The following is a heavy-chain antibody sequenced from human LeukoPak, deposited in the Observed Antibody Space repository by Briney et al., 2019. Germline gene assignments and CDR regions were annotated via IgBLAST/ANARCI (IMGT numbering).Heavy chain of an antibody. V-gene: IGHV3-23*01. Sequence: GGSLRLSCAASGFSFSSHAMSWVRQAPGKGLEWVSAISYSGDSTYYADSVKGRFTISRDNFKNTVYLQMNSLRAEDTAVYYCARDGGYCSSTSCHMGIWGQGTMVTVSS. CDR2: ISYSGDST. D-gene: IGHD2-2*02. J-gene: IGHJ3*02. CDR1: GFSFSSHA. CDR3: ARDGGYCSSTSCHMGI.